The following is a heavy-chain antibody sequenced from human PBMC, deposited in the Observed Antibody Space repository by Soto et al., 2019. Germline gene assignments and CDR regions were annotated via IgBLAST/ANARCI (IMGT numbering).Heavy chain of an antibody. D-gene: IGHD6-13*01. V-gene: IGHV3-30-3*01. CDR3: ARDLVAAAKYYYYYGMDV. Sequence: GGSLRLSCAASGFTFSSYAMHWVRQAPGKGLEWVAVISYDGSNKYYADSVKGRFTISRDNSKNTLYLQMNSLRAEDTAVYYCARDLVAAAKYYYYYGMDVWGQGTTVTVSS. CDR1: GFTFSSYA. CDR2: ISYDGSNK. J-gene: IGHJ6*02.